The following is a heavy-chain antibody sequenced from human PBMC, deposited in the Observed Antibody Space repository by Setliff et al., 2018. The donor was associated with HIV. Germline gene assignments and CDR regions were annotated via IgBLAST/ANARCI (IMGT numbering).Heavy chain of an antibody. CDR1: GGSISSDSHY. CDR3: ARSGYDPMPGAMAPILWYFDL. Sequence: SETLSLTCTVSGGSISSDSHYWNWIRQPAGKGLEWIGHIYTSGSINYNPSLKSRVTISVDTSKIQFSLKLSSVTAADTAVYYCARSGYDPMPGAMAPILWYFDLWGRGTQVTVSS. CDR2: IYTSGSI. J-gene: IGHJ2*01. V-gene: IGHV4-61*09. D-gene: IGHD5-12*01.